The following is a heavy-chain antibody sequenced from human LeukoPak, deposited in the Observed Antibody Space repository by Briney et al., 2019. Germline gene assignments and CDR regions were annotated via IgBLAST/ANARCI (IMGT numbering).Heavy chain of an antibody. V-gene: IGHV1-2*02. D-gene: IGHD6-13*01. CDR3: ARNEYSSSWFAPPYYYYYYGMDV. CDR2: INPNSGGT. Sequence: GASVKVSCKASGYTFTGYYMHWVRQAPGQGLEWMGWINPNSGGTNYAQKFQGRVTMTRDTSISIAYMELSRLRSDDTAVYYCARNEYSSSWFAPPYYYYYYGMDVWGQGTTVTVSS. CDR1: GYTFTGYY. J-gene: IGHJ6*02.